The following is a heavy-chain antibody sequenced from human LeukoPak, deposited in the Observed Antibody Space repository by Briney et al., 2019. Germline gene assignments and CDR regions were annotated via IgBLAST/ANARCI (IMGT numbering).Heavy chain of an antibody. CDR2: ISAYNGNT. CDR1: GYTFSSYG. J-gene: IGHJ2*01. Sequence: GASVKVSCKASGYTFSSYGMSWVRQAPGQGLEWMGWISAYNGNTNYAQKFQGRVTMTTDTSTNTAYMELRSLRSEDTAVYYCATASQRYFDLWGRGTLVTVSS. V-gene: IGHV1-18*01. CDR3: ATASQRYFDL.